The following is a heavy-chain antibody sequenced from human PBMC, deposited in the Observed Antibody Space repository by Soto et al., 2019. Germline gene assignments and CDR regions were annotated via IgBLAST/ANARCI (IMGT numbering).Heavy chain of an antibody. CDR3: AGDAPPRSGIYYGMDV. Sequence: QVPLVQSGAEVKKPGSSVKVSCKASGNNFNNYFINWVRQVPGQGREWMGGINPMLRITQYRQQFQGRITVTADRSTGTSYMELSGLEFEDTAVYYCAGDAPPRSGIYYGMDVWGQGTTITVS. V-gene: IGHV1-69*17. D-gene: IGHD3-10*01. CDR1: GNNFNNYF. CDR2: INPMLRIT. J-gene: IGHJ6*02.